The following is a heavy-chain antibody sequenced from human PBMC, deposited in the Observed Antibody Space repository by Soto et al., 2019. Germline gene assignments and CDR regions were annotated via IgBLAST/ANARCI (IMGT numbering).Heavy chain of an antibody. V-gene: IGHV1-69*06. J-gene: IGHJ3*02. D-gene: IGHD6-13*01. CDR3: ARGGGAASAKDDAFDI. Sequence: QVQLVQSGAEVKKPGSSVKVSCKASGGTFSSYAISWVRQAPGQGLEWMGGIIPIFGAANYAQNFHGRVTITADKSTSTAYMERSSLRSEDTAVYYCARGGGAASAKDDAFDIWGQGTMVTVSS. CDR1: GGTFSSYA. CDR2: IIPIFGAA.